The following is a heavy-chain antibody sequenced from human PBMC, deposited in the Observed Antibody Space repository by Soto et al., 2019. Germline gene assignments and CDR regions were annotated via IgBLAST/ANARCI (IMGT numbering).Heavy chain of an antibody. Sequence: GGSLRLSCAASGFTFSSYDMHWVRQATGKGLEWVSAIGTAGDTYYPGSVKGRFTISRENAKNSLYLQMNSLRAGDTAVYYCARAFQPLPAAGYYYGMDVWGQGTTVTVSS. V-gene: IGHV3-13*01. D-gene: IGHD2-2*01. J-gene: IGHJ6*02. CDR3: ARAFQPLPAAGYYYGMDV. CDR2: IGTAGDT. CDR1: GFTFSSYD.